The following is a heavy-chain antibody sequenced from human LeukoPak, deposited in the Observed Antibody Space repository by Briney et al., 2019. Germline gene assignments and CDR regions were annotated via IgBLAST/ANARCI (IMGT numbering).Heavy chain of an antibody. CDR2: IYYSGST. V-gene: IGHV4-59*01. CDR3: ARDRPPGDF. J-gene: IGHJ4*02. Sequence: SETLSLTCTVSSGSIRSYYWSWIRQPPGQGLEWIGYIYYSGSTNYNPSLKSRVTISVDTSKNQFSLKLSSVTAADTAVYYCARDRPPGDFWGQGTLVTVSS. CDR1: SGSIRSYY.